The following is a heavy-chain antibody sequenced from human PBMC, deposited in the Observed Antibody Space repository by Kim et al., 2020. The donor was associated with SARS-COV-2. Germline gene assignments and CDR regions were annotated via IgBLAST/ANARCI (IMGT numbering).Heavy chain of an antibody. CDR3: TSVPGTTLAFWDAVDI. CDR2: IRSKSNSYAT. J-gene: IGHJ3*02. Sequence: GGSLRLSCAASGFAFSGSAMHWVRQASGKGLDWVGRIRSKSNSYATAYAASVRGRFTISRDDSKNTAYLQMNSLKTEDTAVYYCTSVPGTTLAFWDAVDIWGQETMVTVSS. CDR1: GFAFSGSA. V-gene: IGHV3-73*01. D-gene: IGHD1-1*01.